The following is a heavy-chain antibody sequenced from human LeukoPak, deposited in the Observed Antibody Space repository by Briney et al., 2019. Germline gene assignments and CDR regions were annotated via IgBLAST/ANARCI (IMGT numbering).Heavy chain of an antibody. CDR1: GFTFSSYA. CDR2: ISGSGGST. D-gene: IGHD6-13*01. CDR3: ANSNTVEYSSSWYNVLY. Sequence: PGGSLRLSCAASGFTFSSYAMSWVRQAPGKGLEWVSAISGSGGSTYYADSVKGRFTISRDNSKNTLYLQMNSLRAEDTAVYYCANSNTVEYSSSWYNVLYWGQGTLVTVSS. J-gene: IGHJ4*02. V-gene: IGHV3-23*01.